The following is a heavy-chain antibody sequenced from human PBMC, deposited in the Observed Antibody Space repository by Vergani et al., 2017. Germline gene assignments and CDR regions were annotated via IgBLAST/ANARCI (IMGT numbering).Heavy chain of an antibody. D-gene: IGHD1-26*01. V-gene: IGHV3-9*01. CDR2: ISWNSGSI. CDR3: AKDNGGSYSAWFDP. J-gene: IGHJ5*02. CDR1: GFTFDDYA. Sequence: EVQLMESGGGWAQPGGSLRLSCAASGFTFDDYAMHWVRQAPGKGLEWVSGISWNSGSIGYADSVKGRFTISRDNAKNSLYLQMNSLRAEDTALYYCAKDNGGSYSAWFDPWGQGTLVTVSS.